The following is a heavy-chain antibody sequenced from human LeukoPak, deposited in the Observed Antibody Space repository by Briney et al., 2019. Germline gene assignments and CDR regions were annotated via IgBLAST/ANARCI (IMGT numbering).Heavy chain of an antibody. J-gene: IGHJ4*02. CDR1: GFTFSSYA. CDR3: AKDQVTIFANGFDY. V-gene: IGHV3-30-3*01. Sequence: GGSLRLSCAASGFTFSSYAMHWVRQAPGKGLEWVAVISYDGSNKYYADSVKGRFTISRDNSKNTLYLQMNSLRAEDTAVYYCAKDQVTIFANGFDYWGQGTLVTVSS. D-gene: IGHD3-3*01. CDR2: ISYDGSNK.